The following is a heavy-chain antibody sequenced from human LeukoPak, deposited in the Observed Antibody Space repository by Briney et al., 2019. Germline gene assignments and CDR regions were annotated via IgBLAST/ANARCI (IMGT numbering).Heavy chain of an antibody. V-gene: IGHV3-74*01. CDR3: ARDCGGDCYYYYGMDV. CDR1: GFTFSSYW. J-gene: IGHJ6*02. D-gene: IGHD2-21*02. Sequence: GGSLRLSCAASGFTFSSYWMHWVRQAPGKGLVWVARINSDGSSTSYADSVKGRLTISRDNAKNTLYLQMNSLRAEDTAVYYCARDCGGDCYYYYGMDVWGQGTTVTVSS. CDR2: INSDGSST.